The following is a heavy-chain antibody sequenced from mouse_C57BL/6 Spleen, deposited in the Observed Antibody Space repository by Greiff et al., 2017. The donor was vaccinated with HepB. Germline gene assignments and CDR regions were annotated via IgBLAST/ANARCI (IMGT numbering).Heavy chain of an antibody. CDR2: FYPGSGSI. J-gene: IGHJ2*01. CDR3: ARHEDLYGSSYGSFDY. CDR1: GYTFTEYT. D-gene: IGHD1-1*01. V-gene: IGHV1-62-2*01. Sequence: QVQLKESGAELVKPGALVKLSCKASGYTFTEYTIHWVKQRSGQGLEWIGWFYPGSGSIKYNEKFKDKATLTADKSSSTVYMELSRLTSEDSAVYFCARHEDLYGSSYGSFDYWGQGTTLTVSS.